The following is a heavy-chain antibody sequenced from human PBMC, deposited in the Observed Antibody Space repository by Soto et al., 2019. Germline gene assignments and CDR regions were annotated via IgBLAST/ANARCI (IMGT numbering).Heavy chain of an antibody. CDR1: GGSISSSDYY. D-gene: IGHD6-13*01. Sequence: SETLSLTCTLSGGSISSSDYYWGWIRQPPGKGLEWIGSIYYSGHTYFNVSLKSRVSISIDTSKHQFSLTPSSMTAADTAIYYCAGNRGLSAAGTQGWFDPWGQGTLVTVSS. CDR2: IYYSGHT. CDR3: AGNRGLSAAGTQGWFDP. V-gene: IGHV4-39*01. J-gene: IGHJ5*02.